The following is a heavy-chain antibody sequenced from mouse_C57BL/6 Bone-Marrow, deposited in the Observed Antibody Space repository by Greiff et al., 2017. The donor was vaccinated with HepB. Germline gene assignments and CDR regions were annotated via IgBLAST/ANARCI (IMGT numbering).Heavy chain of an antibody. V-gene: IGHV5-2*01. D-gene: IGHD2-2*01. Sequence: EVQGVESGGGLVQPGESLKLSCESTEYEFPSHDMSWVRKTPAKRLELVAAINSDGGSTYYPDTMERRFIISRDNTKKTLYLQMSSLRSEDTALYYCARPSMVTTDFDYWGQGTTLTVSS. CDR1: EYEFPSHD. CDR3: ARPSMVTTDFDY. CDR2: INSDGGST. J-gene: IGHJ2*01.